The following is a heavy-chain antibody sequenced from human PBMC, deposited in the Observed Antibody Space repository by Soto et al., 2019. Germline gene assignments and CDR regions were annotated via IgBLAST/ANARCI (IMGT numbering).Heavy chain of an antibody. CDR1: GGTSSSYY. CDR3: ATGRISRGLDV. Sequence: PSETLSFTCSVSGGTSSSYYWSWIRQPPGKGREWIGCIYSRGTTSYNPSLKSRATILVDPSKNQFSLRLTSVTATDTAVYYCATGRISRGLDVWGQGTTVTVSS. CDR2: IYSRGTT. V-gene: IGHV4-59*12. J-gene: IGHJ6*02.